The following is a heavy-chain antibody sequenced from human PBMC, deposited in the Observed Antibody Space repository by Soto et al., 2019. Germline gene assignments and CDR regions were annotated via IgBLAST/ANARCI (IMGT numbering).Heavy chain of an antibody. D-gene: IGHD3-10*01. CDR2: IYWDDDK. Sequence: QITLKESGPTLVKPTQTLTLTCTFSGFSLTRGVAVGWIRQPPGKALEWLGIIYWDDDKRYSPSLKSRLTITXDXFINQVVLTMATLGPVDTATYYCTRDSYGSGYGMDVWGQGTTVTVSS. J-gene: IGHJ6*02. CDR1: GFSLTRGVA. V-gene: IGHV2-5*02. CDR3: TRDSYGSGYGMDV.